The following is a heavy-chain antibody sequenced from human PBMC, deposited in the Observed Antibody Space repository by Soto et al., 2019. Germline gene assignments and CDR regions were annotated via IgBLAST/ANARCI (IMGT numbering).Heavy chain of an antibody. J-gene: IGHJ5*02. V-gene: IGHV1-18*04. CDR3: AWNLDNWGLKWFDP. D-gene: IGHD7-27*01. CDR1: GYTFTSYG. CDR2: ISAYNGNT. Sequence: QVQLVQSGAEVKKPGASVKVSCKASGYTFTSYGISWVRQAPGQGLEWMGWISAYNGNTNYAQKLQGRVTMTTDTTTSTAYMVLRSLRSDDTYVYYCAWNLDNWGLKWFDPWGQGTLVTVSS.